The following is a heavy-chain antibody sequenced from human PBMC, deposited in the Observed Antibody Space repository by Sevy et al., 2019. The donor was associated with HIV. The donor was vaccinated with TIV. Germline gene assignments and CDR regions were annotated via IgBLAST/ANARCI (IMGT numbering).Heavy chain of an antibody. CDR2: INHSGST. J-gene: IGHJ6*02. Sequence: SETLSLTCAVYGGSFSGYYWSWIRQPPGKGLEWIGEINHSGSTNYNPSLKSRVTISVDTSKNQFSLKLSSVTAADTAVYYCARDSNRRRSSTSSMYYYYYGMDVWGQGTTVTVSS. CDR3: ARDSNRRRSSTSSMYYYYYGMDV. V-gene: IGHV4-34*01. D-gene: IGHD2-2*01. CDR1: GGSFSGYY.